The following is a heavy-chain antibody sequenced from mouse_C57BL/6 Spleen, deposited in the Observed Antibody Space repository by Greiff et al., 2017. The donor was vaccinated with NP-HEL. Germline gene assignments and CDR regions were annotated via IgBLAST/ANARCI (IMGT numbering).Heavy chain of an antibody. V-gene: IGHV5-17*01. CDR1: GFTFSDYG. CDR3: ASPGGSSYYAMDY. CDR2: ISSGSSTI. J-gene: IGHJ4*01. D-gene: IGHD1-1*01. Sequence: EVKVVESGGGLVKPGGSLKLSCAASGFTFSDYGMHWVRQAPEKGLEWVAYISSGSSTIYYVDTVKGRFTISRDNAKNTLFLQMTSRRSEDTAMYYCASPGGSSYYAMDYWGQGTSVTVSS.